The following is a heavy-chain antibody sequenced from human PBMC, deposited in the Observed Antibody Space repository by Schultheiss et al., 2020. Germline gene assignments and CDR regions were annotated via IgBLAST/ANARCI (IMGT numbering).Heavy chain of an antibody. CDR1: GGSISSSSYY. Sequence: SQTLSLTCTVSGGSISSSSYYWGWIRQPPGKGLEWIGSIYYSGSTNYNPSLKSRVTISVDTSKNQFSLKLSSVTAADTAVYYCARDRLWFGELFNPQGVEPSSFDYWGQGTLVTVSS. V-gene: IGHV4-39*07. D-gene: IGHD3-10*01. CDR2: IYYSGST. CDR3: ARDRLWFGELFNPQGVEPSSFDY. J-gene: IGHJ4*02.